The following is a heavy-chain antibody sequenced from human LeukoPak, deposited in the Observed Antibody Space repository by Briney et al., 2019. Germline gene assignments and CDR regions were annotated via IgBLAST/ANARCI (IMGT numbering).Heavy chain of an antibody. D-gene: IGHD3-16*02. J-gene: IGHJ4*02. CDR3: ARDRTYVWGSHPLGY. V-gene: IGHV3-33*01. CDR1: GFTFSSYG. CDR2: IWYDGSNK. Sequence: GGSLRLSCAASGFTFSSYGMHWVRQAPGKGLQWVAVIWYDGSNKYYADSVKGRFTISRDNSKNTLYLQMNSLRAEDTAVYYCARDRTYVWGSHPLGYWGQGTLVTVSS.